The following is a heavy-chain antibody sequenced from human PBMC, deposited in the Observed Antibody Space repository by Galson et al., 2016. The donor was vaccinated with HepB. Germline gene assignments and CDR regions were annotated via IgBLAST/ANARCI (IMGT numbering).Heavy chain of an antibody. CDR2: INHRGRT. Sequence: SETLSLTCAVYGGSFSGYYWSWIRQPPGKGLEWIGEINHRGRTNYNPSLKRRVTISVDTSKNQFSLKLSSVSAADTAVYFCARAMGNPDYDFWSGYYYFEYWGQGTLVTVSS. CDR1: GGSFSGYY. J-gene: IGHJ4*02. CDR3: ARAMGNPDYDFWSGYYYFEY. D-gene: IGHD3-3*01. V-gene: IGHV4-34*01.